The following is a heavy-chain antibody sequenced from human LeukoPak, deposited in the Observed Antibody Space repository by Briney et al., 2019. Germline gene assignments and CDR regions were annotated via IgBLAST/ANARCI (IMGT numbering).Heavy chain of an antibody. Sequence: SETLSLTCTVSGYSISSGYYWGWIRQPPGKGLEWIGSIYHSGSTYYNPSLKSQVTISVDTSKNQFSLKLSAVIAADTAVYYCASRMYYYGSVSSIDYWGQGTLVTVSS. CDR1: GYSISSGYY. CDR3: ASRMYYYGSVSSIDY. V-gene: IGHV4-38-2*02. D-gene: IGHD3-10*01. CDR2: IYHSGST. J-gene: IGHJ4*02.